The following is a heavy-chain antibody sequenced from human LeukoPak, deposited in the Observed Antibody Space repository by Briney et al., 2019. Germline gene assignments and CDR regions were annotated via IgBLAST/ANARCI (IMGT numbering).Heavy chain of an antibody. CDR1: GYTFTSYG. CDR3: ARDPYYYDSSGYQLDV. J-gene: IGHJ6*02. D-gene: IGHD3-22*01. V-gene: IGHV1-18*01. Sequence: ASVKVSCKASGYTFTSYGISWVRQAPGQGLEWMGWISAYNGSTNYAQKLQGRVTMTTDTSTSTAYMELRSLRSDDTAVYYCARDPYYYDSSGYQLDVWGQGTTVTVSS. CDR2: ISAYNGST.